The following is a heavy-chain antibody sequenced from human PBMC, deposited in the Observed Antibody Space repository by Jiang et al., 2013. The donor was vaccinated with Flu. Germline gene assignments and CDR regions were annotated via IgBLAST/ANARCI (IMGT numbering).Heavy chain of an antibody. Sequence: GAEVKKPGSSVKVSCKASGGTFSSYAISWVRQAPGQGLEWMGRIIPILGIANYAQKFQGRVTITADKSTSTAYMELSSLRSEDTAVYYCARYSSSSAASLYYFDYWAREPWSPSPQ. V-gene: IGHV1-69*04. J-gene: IGHJ4*02. D-gene: IGHD6-6*01. CDR2: IIPILGIA. CDR3: ARYSSSSAASLYYFDY. CDR1: GGTFSSYA.